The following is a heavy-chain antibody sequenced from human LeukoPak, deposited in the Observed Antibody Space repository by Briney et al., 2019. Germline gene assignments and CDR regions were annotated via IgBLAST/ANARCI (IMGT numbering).Heavy chain of an antibody. CDR2: VSYSGKT. CDR1: GGSISNYL. D-gene: IGHD3-10*01. V-gene: IGHV4-59*13. Sequence: SETLSLTCTVSGGSISNYLWSWIRQPPGKGLEWIGYVSYSGKTDYTPSLKSRVTISLDASNNHFSLTLSSVTAADTAVYYCARYHSRSHEGWIDPWGQGALVTVSS. J-gene: IGHJ5*02. CDR3: ARYHSRSHEGWIDP.